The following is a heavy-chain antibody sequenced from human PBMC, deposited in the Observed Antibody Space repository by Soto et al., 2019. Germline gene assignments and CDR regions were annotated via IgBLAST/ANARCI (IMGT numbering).Heavy chain of an antibody. V-gene: IGHV1-46*01. CDR1: GYTFTSYY. J-gene: IGHJ5*02. CDR3: AGDLVVAAITNWFGP. CDR2: ISPSGGST. Sequence: ASVKVSCKASGYTFTSYYMHWVRQAPGQGLEWMGIISPSGGSTSYAQKFQGRVTMTRDTSTSTVYMELSSLRSEDTAVYYCAGDLVVAAITNWFGPCDKGTLVTVSS. D-gene: IGHD2-15*01.